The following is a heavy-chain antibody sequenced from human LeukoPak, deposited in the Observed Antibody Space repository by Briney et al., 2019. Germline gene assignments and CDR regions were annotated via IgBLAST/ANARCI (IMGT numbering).Heavy chain of an antibody. CDR1: GGTFSSYA. CDR3: ARDTWEYYYYYGMDV. CDR2: IIPIFGIA. Sequence: GSSVKVSCKASGGTFSSYAISWVRQAPGQGLEWMGRIIPIFGIANYAQKFQGRVTITAAKSTSTAYMELSGLRSEDTAVYYCARDTWEYYYYYGMDVWGQGTTVTVSS. D-gene: IGHD1-26*01. V-gene: IGHV1-69*04. J-gene: IGHJ6*02.